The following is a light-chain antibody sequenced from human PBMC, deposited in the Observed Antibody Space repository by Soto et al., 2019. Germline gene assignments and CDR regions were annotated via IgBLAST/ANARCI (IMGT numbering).Light chain of an antibody. CDR3: CSYAGSGNWM. CDR1: SSYVGSYNY. J-gene: IGLJ3*02. Sequence: QSALTQPPSASGSPGQSVTISCTGTSSYVGSYNYVSWYQQHPGKAPKLMIYEVSKRPSGVPDRFSGSKSGNTASLTISGLQAEDEADYYCCSYAGSGNWMFGGGTKVTVL. V-gene: IGLV2-8*01. CDR2: EVS.